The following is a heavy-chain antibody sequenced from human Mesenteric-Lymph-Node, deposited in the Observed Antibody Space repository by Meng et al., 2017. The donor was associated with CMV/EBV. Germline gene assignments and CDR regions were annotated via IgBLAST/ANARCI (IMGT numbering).Heavy chain of an antibody. CDR1: GFTFSSYA. Sequence: GESLKISCAASGFTFSSYAMSWVRQAPGKGLEWVSDIGGSGGDSIYYADSVKGRFTISRDTAKNSLYLQMNSLRAEDTAAYYCARAYHHDILTGYGDGMDVWGRGTTVTVSS. CDR2: IGGSGGDSI. V-gene: IGHV3-23*01. J-gene: IGHJ6*02. D-gene: IGHD3-9*01. CDR3: ARAYHHDILTGYGDGMDV.